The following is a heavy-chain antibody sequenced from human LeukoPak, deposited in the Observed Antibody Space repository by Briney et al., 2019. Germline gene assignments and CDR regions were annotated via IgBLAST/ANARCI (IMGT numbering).Heavy chain of an antibody. Sequence: PGGSLRHSCAASGFTFTTYEMNWVRQAPRKGLECVANIRGSGGGAVYADSVKGRFTISRDNSENTVYLQMTSLRAEDTAIYYCAKVFGCNSAHYPDYWGQGTLVTVSS. CDR2: IRGSGGGA. CDR1: GFTFTTYE. D-gene: IGHD4-23*01. V-gene: IGHV3-23*01. CDR3: AKVFGCNSAHYPDY. J-gene: IGHJ4*02.